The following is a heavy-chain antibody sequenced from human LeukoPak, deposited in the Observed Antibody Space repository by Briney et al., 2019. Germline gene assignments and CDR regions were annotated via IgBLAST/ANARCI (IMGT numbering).Heavy chain of an antibody. D-gene: IGHD2/OR15-2a*01. CDR1: GNYW. CDR3: VSFYETY. CDR2: INSDGSWT. V-gene: IGHV3-74*01. J-gene: IGHJ4*02. Sequence: GGSLRLSCAASGNYWMHWVRQAPGKGLVWVSHINSDGSWTSYADSVKGRFTISKDNAKNTVYLQMNSLRAEDAAVYYCVSFYETYWGWGTLVTVSS.